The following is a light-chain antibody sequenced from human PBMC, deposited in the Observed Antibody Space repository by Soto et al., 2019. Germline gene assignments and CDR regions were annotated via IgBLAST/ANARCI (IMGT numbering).Light chain of an antibody. V-gene: IGLV1-40*01. J-gene: IGLJ1*01. CDR1: SSNIGAGYD. CDR2: ANS. CDR3: QSYDGSLSGSYV. Sequence: QSVLTQPPSVSGAPGQRVTISCTGSSSNIGAGYDVHWYQQLPGTAPKLLIYANSNWPSGVPDRFSGSKSGTSASLAITGLQAEDEADYYCQSYDGSLSGSYVFGTGTKLTVL.